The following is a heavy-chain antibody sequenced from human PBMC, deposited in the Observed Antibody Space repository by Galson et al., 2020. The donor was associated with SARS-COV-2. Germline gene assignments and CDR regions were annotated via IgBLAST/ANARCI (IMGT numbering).Heavy chain of an antibody. CDR1: GFIFSNYN. D-gene: IGHD1-20*01. CDR3: ARDGLNNNRLDY. J-gene: IGHJ4*02. CDR2: ISSSSSYV. V-gene: IGHV3-21*01. Sequence: GGSLRLSCAASGFIFSNYNMNWVRQAPGKGLESVSSISSSSSYVYHADSLKGRFTISRDNARNSLYLQMHSLRAEDTAVYYCARDGLNNNRLDYWGQGARVTGS.